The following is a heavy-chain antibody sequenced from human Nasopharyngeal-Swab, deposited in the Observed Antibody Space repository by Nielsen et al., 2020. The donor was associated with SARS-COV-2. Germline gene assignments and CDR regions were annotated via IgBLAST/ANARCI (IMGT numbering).Heavy chain of an antibody. J-gene: IGHJ4*02. V-gene: IGHV3-7*01. D-gene: IGHD5-18*01. Sequence: WIRQPPGKGLEWVANIKQDGSEKYYADSVKGRFTIFRDNSKNTLYLQMNSLRAEDTAVYYCTRDLAFPDTAMNIHLGYWGQGALVTVSS. CDR3: TRDLAFPDTAMNIHLGY. CDR2: IKQDGSEK.